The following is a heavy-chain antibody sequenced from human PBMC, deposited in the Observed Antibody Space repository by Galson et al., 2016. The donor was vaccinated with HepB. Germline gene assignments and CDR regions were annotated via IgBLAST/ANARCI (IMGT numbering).Heavy chain of an antibody. CDR1: GGTFSSYA. D-gene: IGHD5-24*01. J-gene: IGHJ6*02. V-gene: IGHV1-69*13. Sequence: SVKVSCKASGGTFSSYAISWVRQAPGQGLEWMGGIIPFFGPANYAQKFQGRVTITADESTSTAYMEPSSLRSEDTAVYYCARVRDGYNKYYHYGLDVWGQGTTVTVSS. CDR3: ARVRDGYNKYYHYGLDV. CDR2: IIPFFGPA.